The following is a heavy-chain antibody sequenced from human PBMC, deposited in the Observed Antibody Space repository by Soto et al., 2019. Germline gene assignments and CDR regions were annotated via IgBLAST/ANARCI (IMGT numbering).Heavy chain of an antibody. CDR2: ISGSGGST. CDR1: GFTFSSYA. V-gene: IGHV3-23*01. D-gene: IGHD3-10*01. J-gene: IGHJ4*02. CDR3: ANLVTMVRGVGFDY. Sequence: EVQLLESGGGLVQPGGSLRLSCAASGFTFSSYAMSWVRQAPGKGLEWVSAISGSGGSTYYADSMKGRFTISRDNSKNTLYLQMNSLRAEDTAVYYCANLVTMVRGVGFDYWGQGTLVTVSS.